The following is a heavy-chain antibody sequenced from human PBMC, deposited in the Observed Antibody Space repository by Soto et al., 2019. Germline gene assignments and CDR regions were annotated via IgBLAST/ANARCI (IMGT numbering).Heavy chain of an antibody. CDR3: AHCTAGIAVAGTPSPHAFDI. J-gene: IGHJ3*02. CDR1: GFSLSTSGVG. CDR2: IYWDDDK. Sequence: QITLKESGPTLVKPTQTLTLTCTFSGFSLSTSGVGVGWIRQPPGKALEWLALIYWDDDKRYSPSLKSRLTITKDTSKNQVVLTMTNMDPVDTATYYCAHCTAGIAVAGTPSPHAFDIWGQGTMVTVSS. D-gene: IGHD6-19*01. V-gene: IGHV2-5*02.